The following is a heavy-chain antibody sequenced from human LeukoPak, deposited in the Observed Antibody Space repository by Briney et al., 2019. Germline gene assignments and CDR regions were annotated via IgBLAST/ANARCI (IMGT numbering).Heavy chain of an antibody. J-gene: IGHJ6*03. CDR2: IKQDGSEK. D-gene: IGHD3-3*01. Sequence: GGSLRLSCAVSGFTFSSYWMSWVRQAPGKGLEWVANIKQDGSEKYYVDSVKGRFTISRDNAKNSLYLQMNSLRAEDTAVYYCAKEWYYDFWSGYPGVMDVWGKGTTVTVSS. CDR3: AKEWYYDFWSGYPGVMDV. V-gene: IGHV3-7*01. CDR1: GFTFSSYW.